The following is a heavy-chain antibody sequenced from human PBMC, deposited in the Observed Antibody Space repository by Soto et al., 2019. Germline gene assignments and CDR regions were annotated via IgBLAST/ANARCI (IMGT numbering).Heavy chain of an antibody. CDR2: IWYDGSRK. CDR1: GFTFSSYG. Sequence: QVQLVESGGGVVQPGRSLRLSCVASGFTFSSYGMHWVRQAPGKGLEWVAIIWYDGSRKYYADSVRGRFTISRDNSKDTLYLQMNSLRAEDTALYYCARDRDVYATAAFWGMDVWGEGTTVTVSS. J-gene: IGHJ6*04. CDR3: ARDRDVYATAAFWGMDV. V-gene: IGHV3-33*01. D-gene: IGHD6-13*01.